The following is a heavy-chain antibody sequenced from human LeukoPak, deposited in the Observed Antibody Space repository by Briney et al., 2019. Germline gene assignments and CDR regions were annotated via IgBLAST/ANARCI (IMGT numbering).Heavy chain of an antibody. CDR1: GGSISSYY. CDR3: AREVVAAAGTILNWFDP. V-gene: IGHV4-59*01. CDR2: IYYSGST. Sequence: SETLSLTCTVSGGSISSYYWSWIRQPPGKGLEWIGYIYYSGSTNYNPSLKSRVTISVDTSKNQFSLKLSSVTAADTAVYYCAREVVAAAGTILNWFDPWGQGTLVTVSS. D-gene: IGHD6-13*01. J-gene: IGHJ5*02.